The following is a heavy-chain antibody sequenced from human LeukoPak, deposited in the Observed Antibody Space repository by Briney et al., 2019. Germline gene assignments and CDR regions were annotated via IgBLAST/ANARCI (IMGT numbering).Heavy chain of an antibody. CDR3: ARQVEMALDYYYYGMDV. CDR2: IYYSGST. J-gene: IGHJ6*02. V-gene: IGHV4-59*08. Sequence: SETLSLTCTVSGGSISDNYWSWIRQPPGKGLEWIGYIYYSGSTNYNPSLKSRVTISVDTSKNQFSLKLSSVTAADTAVYYCARQVEMALDYYYYGMDVWGQGTTVTVSS. CDR1: GGSISDNY. D-gene: IGHD5-24*01.